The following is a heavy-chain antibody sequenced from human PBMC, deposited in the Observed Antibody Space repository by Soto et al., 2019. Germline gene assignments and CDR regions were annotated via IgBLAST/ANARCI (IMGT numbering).Heavy chain of an antibody. CDR1: GGTFSSYA. J-gene: IGHJ4*02. D-gene: IGHD5-12*01. CDR3: VRVVAIPGYPDN. CDR2: IVPIVDTS. V-gene: IGHV1-69*12. Sequence: QVQLVQSGAEVRQPASSVKVSCKTSGGTFSSYAISWVRQAPGQGLAWMGGIVPIVDTSTYAQKFQGRVTITADESTSTVYMELRSLRSDDTAVYYCVRVVAIPGYPDNWGQGTLVTVSS.